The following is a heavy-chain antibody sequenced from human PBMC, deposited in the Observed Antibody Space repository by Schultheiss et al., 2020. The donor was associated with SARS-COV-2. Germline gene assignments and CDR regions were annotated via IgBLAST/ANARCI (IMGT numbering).Heavy chain of an antibody. CDR1: GGTFSSYA. J-gene: IGHJ6*02. CDR3: ARDRCSSTSCYTYYYGMDV. D-gene: IGHD2-2*01. V-gene: IGHV1-69*01. Sequence: KISCKASGGTFSSYAISWVRQAPGQGLEWMGGIIPIFGTANYAQKFQGRVTITADESTSTAYMELSSLRSEDTAVYYCARDRCSSTSCYTYYYGMDVWGQGTTVTVSS. CDR2: IIPIFGTA.